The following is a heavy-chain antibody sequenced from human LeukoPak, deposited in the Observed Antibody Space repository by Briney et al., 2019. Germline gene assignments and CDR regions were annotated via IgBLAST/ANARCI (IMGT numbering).Heavy chain of an antibody. J-gene: IGHJ4*01. Sequence: GRSLRLSCAASGFIFSHHGMHWVRQAPGKGLEWVAVIWSDATNRFYADSVKGRCTISRDNSQNTVFLQMTSLRVKDTAIYYCARDAQRGFDYSNSLKNWGHGTLVTVSS. CDR3: ARDAQRGFDYSNSLKN. CDR1: GFIFSHHG. CDR2: IWSDATNR. D-gene: IGHD4-11*01. V-gene: IGHV3-33*01.